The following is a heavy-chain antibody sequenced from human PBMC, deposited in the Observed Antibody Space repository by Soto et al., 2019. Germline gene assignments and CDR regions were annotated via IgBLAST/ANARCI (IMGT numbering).Heavy chain of an antibody. CDR3: ARRTTVTITGGYHYYYMDV. J-gene: IGHJ6*03. Sequence: SETLSLTCTVSGGSISGYCWSWIRQPPGEALEWIGSIYNSGITTYNPSLKSRVTISVDTSKNQFSLQLSSVTAADTAVYYCARRTTVTITGGYHYYYMDVWGKGTTVTVSS. CDR2: IYNSGIT. D-gene: IGHD4-17*01. CDR1: GGSISGYC. V-gene: IGHV4-59*08.